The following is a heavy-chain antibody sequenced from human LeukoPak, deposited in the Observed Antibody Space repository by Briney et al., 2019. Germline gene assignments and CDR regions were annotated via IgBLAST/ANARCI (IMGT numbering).Heavy chain of an antibody. CDR2: INHSGST. CDR3: ARASIAAAEVIGYYFDY. V-gene: IGHV4-34*01. CDR1: GGSFSGYY. Sequence: SETLSLTCAVYGGSFSGYYWSWIRQPPGKGLEWIGEINHSGSTNYNPSLKSRVTISVDTSKSQFSLKLSSVTAADTAVYYCARASIAAAEVIGYYFDYWGQGTLVTVSS. D-gene: IGHD6-13*01. J-gene: IGHJ4*02.